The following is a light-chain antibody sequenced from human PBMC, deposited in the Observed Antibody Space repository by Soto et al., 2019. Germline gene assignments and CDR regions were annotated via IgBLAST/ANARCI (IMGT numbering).Light chain of an antibody. CDR2: GNT. Sequence: QPVLTQPPSVSGAPGQGVTISCTGSSSNIGAGYDVAWYQQLPGTAPKVLMYGNTNRPSGVPDRITGSKSGTSASLAITGLQAEDEADYYCQSYDSSVSGNVVFGGGTKLTVL. V-gene: IGLV1-40*01. CDR3: QSYDSSVSGNVV. CDR1: SSNIGAGYD. J-gene: IGLJ2*01.